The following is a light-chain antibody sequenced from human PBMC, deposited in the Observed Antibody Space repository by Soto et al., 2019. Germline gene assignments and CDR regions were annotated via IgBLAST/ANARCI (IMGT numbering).Light chain of an antibody. J-gene: IGKJ1*01. Sequence: SVDEGATRSSRASQSVSSSYLAWYQQKPGQAPRLLIYGASSRATGIPDRFSGSGSGTEFTLSVSSLRSEDFAVYFFPQYYTWPRTFGQGTKVDIK. CDR2: GAS. V-gene: IGKV3D-15*01. CDR3: PQYYTWPRT. CDR1: QSVSSSY.